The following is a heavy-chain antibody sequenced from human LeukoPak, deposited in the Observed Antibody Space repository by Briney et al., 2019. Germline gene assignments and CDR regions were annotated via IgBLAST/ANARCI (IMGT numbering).Heavy chain of an antibody. J-gene: IGHJ4*02. CDR3: TRVPSPAMVFDY. V-gene: IGHV3-49*04. CDR2: IRSKAYGGTT. Sequence: GGSLRLSCTASGFTFGDYAMCWVHQAPGKGLEWVGFIRSKAYGGTTEYAASLKGRFTISRDDSKSIAYLQMNSLKTEDTAVYYCTRVPSPAMVFDYWGQGTLVTVSS. D-gene: IGHD5-18*01. CDR1: GFTFGDYA.